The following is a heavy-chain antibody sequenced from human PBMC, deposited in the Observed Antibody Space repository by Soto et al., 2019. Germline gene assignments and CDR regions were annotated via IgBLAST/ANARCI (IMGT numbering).Heavy chain of an antibody. J-gene: IGHJ3*02. CDR2: LSSGGANT. CDR3: QSYCSRGSCFRTNAFEI. D-gene: IGHD2-15*01. Sequence: GGSLRLSCAASGFAFSTYAMSWVRQAPGKGLEWVSALSSGGANTYYADSVKGRFTISRDNSKNTLYLEMNSLRAEDTAVYYCQSYCSRGSCFRTNAFEIWGQGTMVTVSS. V-gene: IGHV3-23*01. CDR1: GFAFSTYA.